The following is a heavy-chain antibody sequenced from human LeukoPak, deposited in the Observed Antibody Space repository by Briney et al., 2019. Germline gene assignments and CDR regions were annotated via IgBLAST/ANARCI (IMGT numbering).Heavy chain of an antibody. J-gene: IGHJ4*02. CDR2: INPNSGGT. V-gene: IGHV1-2*02. CDR3: ARAQYYYDSSGYPFDY. Sequence: ASVKVSCKASGYTFTGYYMHWVRQAPGQGLEWMGWINPNSGGTNYAQKFQGRVTMTRDTSISTAYMELSRLRSEDTAVYYCARAQYYYDSSGYPFDYWGQGTLVTVSS. CDR1: GYTFTGYY. D-gene: IGHD3-22*01.